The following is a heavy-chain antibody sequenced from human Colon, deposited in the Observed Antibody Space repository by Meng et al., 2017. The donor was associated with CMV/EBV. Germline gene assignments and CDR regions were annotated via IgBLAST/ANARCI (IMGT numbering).Heavy chain of an antibody. CDR2: VYISGNT. CDR1: GASITSYY. CDR3: ARDSNLSGLAY. D-gene: IGHD3-10*01. Sequence: VRLREPGPGLVRPSDTLSLTCTVAGASITSYYWSWIRQPAGKGLEWIGRVYISGNTNYNPSLKSRVTMSIDTSKNQLSLNIRSVTAADTAVYYCARDSNLSGLAYWGQGTLVTVSS. J-gene: IGHJ4*02. V-gene: IGHV4-4*07.